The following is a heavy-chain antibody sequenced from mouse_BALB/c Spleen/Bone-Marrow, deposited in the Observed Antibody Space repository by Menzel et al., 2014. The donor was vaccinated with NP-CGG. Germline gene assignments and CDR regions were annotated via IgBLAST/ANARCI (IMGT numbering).Heavy chain of an antibody. V-gene: IGHV2-6-2*01. Sequence: VQGVESGPDLVAPSQSLSLTCTVSGFSLTSYGLHWVRQPPGKGLEWLGVIWSDGSTTYNSALKSRPSISKDNSKRQVLLKMNSLQTDDTAMYYCARSGTDYAMDYWGQGTSVTVSS. J-gene: IGHJ4*01. D-gene: IGHD4-1*01. CDR1: GFSLTSYG. CDR3: ARSGTDYAMDY. CDR2: IWSDGST.